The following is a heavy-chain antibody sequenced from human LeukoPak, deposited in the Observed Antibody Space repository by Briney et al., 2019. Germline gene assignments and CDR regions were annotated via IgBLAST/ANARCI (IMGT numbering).Heavy chain of an antibody. D-gene: IGHD4-17*01. J-gene: IGHJ4*02. CDR1: GFTFGSYA. V-gene: IGHV3-23*01. CDR3: AKDGYGDYGLDY. CDR2: ISGSGGST. Sequence: PGGSLRLSCAASGFTFGSYAMSWVRQAPGKGLEWVSAISGSGGSTYYADSVKGRFTISRDNSKNTLYLQMNSLRAEDTAVYYCAKDGYGDYGLDYWGQGTLVTVSS.